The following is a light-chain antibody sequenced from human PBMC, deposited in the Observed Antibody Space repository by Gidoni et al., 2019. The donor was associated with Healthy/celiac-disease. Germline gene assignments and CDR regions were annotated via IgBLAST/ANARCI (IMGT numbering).Light chain of an antibody. Sequence: DIVLTQSPAILSLSPGDSATLSCTASQSVSSYLAWYQQKPGQAPRLLIYDASNRATGIPARFSGSGSGTDFTLTISSLEPEDFAVYYCQQRSNWPPLTFGGGTKVEIK. J-gene: IGKJ4*01. CDR3: QQRSNWPPLT. V-gene: IGKV3-11*01. CDR1: QSVSSY. CDR2: DAS.